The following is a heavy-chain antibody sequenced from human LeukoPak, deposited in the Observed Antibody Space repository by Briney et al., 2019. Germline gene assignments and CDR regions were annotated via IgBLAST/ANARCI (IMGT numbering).Heavy chain of an antibody. CDR2: ISATGGTT. Sequence: GGSLRLSCAASGFTFSSYGMSWVRQAPGKGLEWVSAISATGGTTYYADSVKGRFTISRDNSKNTLYLQMNSLRAEDTAIYYCAKNGDRGAYCSGGSCYPSYYYYIDVWGKGTTVTISS. V-gene: IGHV3-23*01. CDR3: AKNGDRGAYCSGGSCYPSYYYYIDV. CDR1: GFTFSSYG. D-gene: IGHD2-15*01. J-gene: IGHJ6*03.